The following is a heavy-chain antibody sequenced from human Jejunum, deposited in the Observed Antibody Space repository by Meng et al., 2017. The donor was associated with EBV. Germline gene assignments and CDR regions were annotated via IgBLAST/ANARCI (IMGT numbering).Heavy chain of an antibody. CDR1: GGSISDNDW. V-gene: IGHV4-4*02. D-gene: IGHD3-22*01. CDR3: AGNGYYALEY. J-gene: IGHJ4*02. Sequence: QLQESGPRLEKPSGTLSLTCVVSGGSISDNDWWSWVRQPPGKGLEWLGEIYHGGGTNYNPSLESRVTISVDKSKNQFSLKLNSVTVADTAVDYCAGNGYYALEYWGPGILVTVSS. CDR2: IYHGGGT.